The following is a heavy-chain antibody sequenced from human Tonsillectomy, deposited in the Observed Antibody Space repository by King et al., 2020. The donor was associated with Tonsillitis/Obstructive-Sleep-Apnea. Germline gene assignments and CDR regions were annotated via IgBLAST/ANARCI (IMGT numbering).Heavy chain of an antibody. CDR1: GFTFSSYG. CDR2: VWYDGSNK. D-gene: IGHD4-17*01. J-gene: IGHJ2*01. CDR3: ARDGDYGDYGPWYFDL. V-gene: IGHV3-33*01. Sequence: VQLVESGGGVVQPGRSLRLSCTASGFTFSSYGMHWVRRAPGKGLEWVAIVWYDGSNKYYADSVKGRFIVSRDNSRNTLYLQMNSLRAEDTAVYYCARDGDYGDYGPWYFDLWGRGSPVTVSA.